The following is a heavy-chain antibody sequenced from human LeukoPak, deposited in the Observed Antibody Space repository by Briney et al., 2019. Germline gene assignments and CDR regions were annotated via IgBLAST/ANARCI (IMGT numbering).Heavy chain of an antibody. CDR1: GFTFSSYG. Sequence: GGSLRLSCAASGFTFSSYGMHWVRQAPGKGLEWVAVIWYDGSNKYYADSVKGRFTISRDNSKNTLYLQMNSLRAEDTAVYYCARDWQGGSSPYWGQGTLVTVSS. CDR2: IWYDGSNK. CDR3: ARDWQGGSSPY. V-gene: IGHV3-33*01. D-gene: IGHD1-26*01. J-gene: IGHJ4*02.